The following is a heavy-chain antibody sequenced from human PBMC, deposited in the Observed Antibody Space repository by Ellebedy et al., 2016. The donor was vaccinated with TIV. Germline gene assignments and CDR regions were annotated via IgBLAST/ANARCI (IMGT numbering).Heavy chain of an antibody. CDR1: GGSFSGYY. CDR2: INHSGST. CDR3: ARKGGVCSSTSCPLYAYYYYYYMDV. Sequence: SETLSLTXAVYGGSFSGYYWSWIRQPPGKGLEWIGEINHSGSTNYNPSLMSRVTISVDTSKNQFSLKLSSVTAADTAVYYCARKGGVCSSTSCPLYAYYYYYYMDVWGKGTTVTVSS. D-gene: IGHD2-2*01. V-gene: IGHV4-34*01. J-gene: IGHJ6*03.